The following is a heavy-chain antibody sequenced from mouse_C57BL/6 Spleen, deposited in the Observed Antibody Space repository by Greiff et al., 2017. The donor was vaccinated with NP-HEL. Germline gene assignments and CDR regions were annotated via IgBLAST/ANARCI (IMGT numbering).Heavy chain of an antibody. CDR1: GFTFSSYA. Sequence: EVKLVESGEGLVKPGGSLKLSCAASGFTFSSYAMSWVRQTPEKRLEWVAYISSGGDYIYYADTVKGRFTISRDNARNTLYLQMSSLKSEDTAMYYCTRDDPYYYAMDYWGQGTSVTVSS. J-gene: IGHJ4*01. V-gene: IGHV5-9-1*02. D-gene: IGHD2-12*01. CDR2: ISSGGDYI. CDR3: TRDDPYYYAMDY.